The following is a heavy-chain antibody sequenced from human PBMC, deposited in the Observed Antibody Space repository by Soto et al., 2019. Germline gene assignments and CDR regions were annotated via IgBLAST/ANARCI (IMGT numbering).Heavy chain of an antibody. V-gene: IGHV2-5*02. Sequence: SGPTLVKPTQTLTLTCTFSGFSLSTSGVGVGWIRQPPGKALEWRALIYWDDDKRYSPSLKSRLTITKDTSKNQVVLTMTNMDPVDTATYYCAYLSQTGTTDYWGQGTLVTVSS. CDR2: IYWDDDK. D-gene: IGHD1-7*01. CDR3: AYLSQTGTTDY. CDR1: GFSLSTSGVG. J-gene: IGHJ4*02.